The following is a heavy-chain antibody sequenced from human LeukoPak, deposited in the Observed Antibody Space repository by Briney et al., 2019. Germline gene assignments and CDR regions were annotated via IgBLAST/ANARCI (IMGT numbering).Heavy chain of an antibody. CDR1: GFTFSSYS. Sequence: GGSLRLSCAASGFTFSSYSMNGVRQAPGKGLEWVSSISSSSSYIYYADSVKGRFTISRDNAKNSLYLQMNSLRAEDTAVYYCARGSGTMVVTPLFHWGQGTLVTVSS. V-gene: IGHV3-21*01. CDR3: ARGSGTMVVTPLFH. CDR2: ISSSSSYI. D-gene: IGHD4-23*01. J-gene: IGHJ4*02.